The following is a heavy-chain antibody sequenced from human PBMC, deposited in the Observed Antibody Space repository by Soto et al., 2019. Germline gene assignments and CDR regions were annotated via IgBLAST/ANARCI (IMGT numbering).Heavy chain of an antibody. D-gene: IGHD3-3*01. CDR2: FNPSGGST. Sequence: ASVKVSCKASGYTFTSYYMHWVRQAPGQGLEWMGIFNPSGGSTSYAQKFQGRVTMTRDTSTSTVYMELSSLRSEDTAVYYCARDGGQTRYDFWSGYSGQYGMDVWGQGTTVTVS. CDR3: ARDGGQTRYDFWSGYSGQYGMDV. CDR1: GYTFTSYY. J-gene: IGHJ6*02. V-gene: IGHV1-46*01.